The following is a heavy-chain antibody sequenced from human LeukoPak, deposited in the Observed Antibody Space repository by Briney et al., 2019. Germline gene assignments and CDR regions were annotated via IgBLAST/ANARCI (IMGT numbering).Heavy chain of an antibody. CDR3: VRETTGNSLDF. CDR2: ISSSSSYI. Sequence: GGSLRLSCAASGFTFSSYSMNWVRQAPGKGLEWVSSISSSSSYIYYADSVRGRFTISRDNTKNSLFLQMDSLRVEDTAMYFCVRETTGNSLDFWGQGTLVTVSS. CDR1: GFTFSSYS. V-gene: IGHV3-21*04. J-gene: IGHJ4*02. D-gene: IGHD4-23*01.